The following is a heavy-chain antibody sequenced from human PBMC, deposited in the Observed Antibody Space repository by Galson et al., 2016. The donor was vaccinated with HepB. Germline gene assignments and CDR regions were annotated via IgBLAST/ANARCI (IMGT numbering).Heavy chain of an antibody. V-gene: IGHV3-23*01. Sequence: SLRLSCAASGFTFSSYAMSWVRQAPGKGLEWVSAISGSGDTAFYTDSVKGRFTISRDNSENTLYLQMNSLRAEGTAVYYCAGGDCSDVCYNNPDYWGQGTLVTVSS. CDR2: ISGSGDTA. CDR1: GFTFSSYA. J-gene: IGHJ4*02. D-gene: IGHD2-8*01. CDR3: AGGDCSDVCYNNPDY.